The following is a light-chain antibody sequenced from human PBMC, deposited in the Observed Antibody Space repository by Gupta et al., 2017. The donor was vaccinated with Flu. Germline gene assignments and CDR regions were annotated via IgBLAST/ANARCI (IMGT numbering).Light chain of an antibody. J-gene: IGKJ2*02. V-gene: IGKV3-20*01. CDR1: QSVSNSY. CDR2: DAS. CDR3: KQYGQAPCT. Sequence: EIVLTQSPGTRSSSPGERASLSCRASQSVSNSYFAWYQQKPGQAPRLLIYDASKRAAGVPDRFSASESGTDFTLNIGRMETEDVAVYYCKQYGQAPCTLGQGTKVENK.